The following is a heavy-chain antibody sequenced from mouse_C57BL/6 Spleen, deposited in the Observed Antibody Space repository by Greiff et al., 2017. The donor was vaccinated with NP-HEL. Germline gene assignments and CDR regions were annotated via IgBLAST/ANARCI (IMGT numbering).Heavy chain of an antibody. Sequence: VQLQQSGAELVRPGASVKLSCKASGYTFTDYYINWVKQRPGQGLEWIARIYPGSGNTYYNEKFKGKATLTAEKSSSTAYMQLSSLTSEDSAVYYCARGGYYGSEDFDVWGTGTTVTVSS. CDR1: GYTFTDYY. CDR3: ARGGYYGSEDFDV. J-gene: IGHJ1*03. CDR2: IYPGSGNT. D-gene: IGHD1-1*01. V-gene: IGHV1-76*01.